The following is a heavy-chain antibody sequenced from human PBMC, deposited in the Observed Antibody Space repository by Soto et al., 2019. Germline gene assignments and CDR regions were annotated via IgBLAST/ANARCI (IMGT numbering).Heavy chain of an antibody. Sequence: AASVKVSCKASGGTFSSYTISWVRQAPGQGLEWMGRIIPILGIANYAQKFQGRVTITADKSTSTAYMELSSLRSEDTAVYYCARDQVAITGTTYWFDPWGQGTLVTVSS. CDR3: ARDQVAITGTTYWFDP. V-gene: IGHV1-69*04. CDR1: GGTFSSYT. J-gene: IGHJ5*02. D-gene: IGHD1-7*01. CDR2: IIPILGIA.